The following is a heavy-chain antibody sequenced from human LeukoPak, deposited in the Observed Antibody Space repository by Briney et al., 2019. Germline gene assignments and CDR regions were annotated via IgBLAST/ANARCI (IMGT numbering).Heavy chain of an antibody. CDR2: ITGSGGST. V-gene: IGHV3-23*01. CDR1: GFTFSSYA. D-gene: IGHD2-2*01. J-gene: IGHJ4*02. CDR3: ARDFADCSSTSCYRGAFDY. Sequence: GGSLRLSCAASGFTFSSYAMSWVRQAPGKGLEWVSAITGSGGSTYYADSVKGRFTISRDNSKNTLYLQMNSLRSEDTAVYYCARDFADCSSTSCYRGAFDYWGQGTLVTVSS.